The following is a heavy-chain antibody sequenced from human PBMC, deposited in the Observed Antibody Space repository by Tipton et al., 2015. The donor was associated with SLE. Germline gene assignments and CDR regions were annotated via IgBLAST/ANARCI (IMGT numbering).Heavy chain of an antibody. V-gene: IGHV3-66*01. CDR2: IYSGGGT. D-gene: IGHD1-14*01. J-gene: IGHJ3*02. Sequence: AVSGFTVSSNYMSWVRQAPGKGLEWVSVIYSGGGTYYADSVKGRLTISRDNSKNTVYLQMNSLRAEDTAVYYCAYRDPDSFDIWGQGTMVTVFS. CDR3: AYRDPDSFDI. CDR1: GFTVSSNY.